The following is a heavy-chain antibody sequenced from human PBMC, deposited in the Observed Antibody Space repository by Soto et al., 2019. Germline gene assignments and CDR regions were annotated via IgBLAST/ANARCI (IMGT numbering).Heavy chain of an antibody. Sequence: EVQLVESGGGLVQPGGSLRLSCVASGFVFKNYEMNWVRQAPGKGLEWISYISNSGNTIYVADSMRGRFTISRDNAKNSLFLQMNSLRADDTAVYYCASDIDNRDYYYGLDVWGQGTTVTVSS. CDR1: GFVFKNYE. J-gene: IGHJ6*02. V-gene: IGHV3-48*03. CDR3: ASDIDNRDYYYGLDV. CDR2: ISNSGNTI. D-gene: IGHD1-20*01.